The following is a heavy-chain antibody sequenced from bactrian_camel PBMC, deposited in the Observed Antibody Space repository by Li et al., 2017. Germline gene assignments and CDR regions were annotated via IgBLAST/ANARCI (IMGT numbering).Heavy chain of an antibody. J-gene: IGHJ4*01. CDR3: ATAAFGY. V-gene: IGHV3S42*01. Sequence: DVQLVESGGGLVQPGGSVTLSCAASGIPFSSYCMAWFRQAPGKQRVGVAIVDRAGSATYADSVKGRFTLSKDNAKNTLYLQMNSLRTEDTAVYYSATAAFGYWGQGTQVTVS. CDR2: IVDRAGSA. D-gene: IGHD1*01. CDR1: GIPFSSYC.